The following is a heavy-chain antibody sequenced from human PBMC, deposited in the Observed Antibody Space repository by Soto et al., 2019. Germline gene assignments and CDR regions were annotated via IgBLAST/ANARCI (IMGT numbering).Heavy chain of an antibody. J-gene: IGHJ4*02. Sequence: EVQLVESGGGLVKPGGSLRLSCAASGFPFISYSLNWVRQAPGKGLEWVSSISSTSGYIYYADSVRGRFTISRDNAEKSVFLQMARLRAEDKSVYYCARAPLVVDTAVYVESWGQGTLVTASS. CDR1: GFPFISYS. CDR3: ARAPLVVDTAVYVES. CDR2: ISSTSGYI. V-gene: IGHV3-21*01. D-gene: IGHD2-15*01.